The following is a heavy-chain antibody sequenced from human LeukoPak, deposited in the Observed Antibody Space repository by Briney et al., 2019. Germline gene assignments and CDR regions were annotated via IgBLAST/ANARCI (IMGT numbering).Heavy chain of an antibody. Sequence: GGSLRLPCAASGFTFSTYWMTWVSQAPGKGLERVANMKQDGSEKYYVDSVKGRFTISRDNAKNSLYLQMNSLSAEDTATYYCARDRRDGYNVLDYWGQGTLVTVSS. V-gene: IGHV3-7*01. CDR3: ARDRRDGYNVLDY. D-gene: IGHD5-24*01. CDR2: MKQDGSEK. CDR1: GFTFSTYW. J-gene: IGHJ4*02.